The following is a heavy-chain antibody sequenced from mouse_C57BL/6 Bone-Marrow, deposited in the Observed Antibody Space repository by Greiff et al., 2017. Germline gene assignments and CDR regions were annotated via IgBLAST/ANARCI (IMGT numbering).Heavy chain of an antibody. Sequence: VQLQQSGAELVRPGASVKLSCTASGFNIKDDYMHWVKQRPEQGLEWIGWIDPENGDTEYASKFQGKATITADTSSNTAYLQLSSLTSEDTAVYYGTTDYDGTPSYFDYWGQGTTLTVSS. J-gene: IGHJ2*01. V-gene: IGHV14-4*01. CDR3: TTDYDGTPSYFDY. CDR2: IDPENGDT. CDR1: GFNIKDDY. D-gene: IGHD1-1*01.